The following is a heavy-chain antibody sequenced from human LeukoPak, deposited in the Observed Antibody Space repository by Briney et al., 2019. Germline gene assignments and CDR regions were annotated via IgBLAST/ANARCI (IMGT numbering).Heavy chain of an antibody. CDR1: GGTFSSYA. Sequence: GSSVKVSCKASGGTFSSYAISWVRQAPGQGLEWMGGIIPIFGTANYAQKFQGRVTITADESTSTAYMELSGLRSEDTAVYYCARDIGIVGADMDDAFDIWGQGTMVTVSS. CDR3: ARDIGIVGADMDDAFDI. D-gene: IGHD1-26*01. CDR2: IIPIFGTA. V-gene: IGHV1-69*01. J-gene: IGHJ3*02.